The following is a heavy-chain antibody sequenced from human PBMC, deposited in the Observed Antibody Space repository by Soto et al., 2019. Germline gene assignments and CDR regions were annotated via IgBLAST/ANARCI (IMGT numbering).Heavy chain of an antibody. CDR1: GYSVSSYW. CDR2: IYPGDSDT. Sequence: PGESLKISCKGSGYSVSSYWSGWVRQMPGKGLEWMGIIYPGDSDTRYSPSFQGQVTISADKSISTAYLQWSSLKASDTAMYYCARPGSSSYSSSWLDYWGQGTLVTVSS. V-gene: IGHV5-51*01. D-gene: IGHD6-6*01. J-gene: IGHJ4*02. CDR3: ARPGSSSYSSSWLDY.